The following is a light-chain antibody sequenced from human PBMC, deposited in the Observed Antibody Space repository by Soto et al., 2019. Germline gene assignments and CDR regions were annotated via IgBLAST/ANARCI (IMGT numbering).Light chain of an antibody. CDR1: SSNIGAGYD. V-gene: IGLV1-40*01. J-gene: IGLJ2*01. CDR3: QSYDSSLSAL. CDR2: GNS. Sequence: QAVVTQPPSVSGAPGQRVTISCTGSSSNIGAGYDVHWYQQLPGTAPKLLICGNSNRPSGVPDRFSGSKSGTSASLAITGLQAEDEADYYCQSYDSSLSALFGGGTQLTVL.